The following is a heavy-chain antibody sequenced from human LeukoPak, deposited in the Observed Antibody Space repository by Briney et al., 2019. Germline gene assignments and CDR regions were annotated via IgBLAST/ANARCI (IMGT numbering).Heavy chain of an antibody. D-gene: IGHD1-26*01. V-gene: IGHV3-30*02. Sequence: GGSLRLSCAASGFTFSSYGMHWVRQAPGKGLEWVAFIRYDGSNKYYADSVKGRFTISRDNSKNTLYLQMNSLRAEDTAVYYCAKDGGELLPYYYYYMDVWGKGTTVTISS. J-gene: IGHJ6*03. CDR2: IRYDGSNK. CDR3: AKDGGELLPYYYYYMDV. CDR1: GFTFSSYG.